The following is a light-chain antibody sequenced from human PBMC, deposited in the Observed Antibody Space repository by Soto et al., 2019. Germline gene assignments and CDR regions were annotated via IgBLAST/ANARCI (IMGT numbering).Light chain of an antibody. V-gene: IGKV3-15*01. CDR3: QQYNNSPLG. CDR2: GAS. J-gene: IGKJ4*01. CDR1: QSVNSN. Sequence: EIVMTQSPATLSVSPGERATLSCRASQSVNSNLAWYQQKNGQAPSILIYGASTRDTGIPARFSGSGSGTECTLLLSRLQSEDFAVYYCQQYNNSPLGFGGGTKVDIK.